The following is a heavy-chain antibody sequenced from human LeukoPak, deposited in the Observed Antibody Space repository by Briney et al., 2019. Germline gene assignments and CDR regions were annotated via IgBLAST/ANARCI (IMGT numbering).Heavy chain of an antibody. D-gene: IGHD3-10*01. Sequence: SETLSLTCTVSGGSISSSSYYWGWIRQPPGKGLEWIGSIYYSGSTYYNASLKSRVTVSVDTSKNQFSLSLSSVTAADTAVYYCAREVSFGAFDIWGQGSMVTVSS. CDR1: GGSISSSSYY. J-gene: IGHJ3*02. CDR3: AREVSFGAFDI. V-gene: IGHV4-39*02. CDR2: IYYSGST.